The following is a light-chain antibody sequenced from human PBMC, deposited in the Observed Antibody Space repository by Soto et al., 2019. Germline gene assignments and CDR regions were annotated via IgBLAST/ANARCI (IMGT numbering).Light chain of an antibody. J-gene: IGKJ1*01. Sequence: AIRMTQSPSSLSASTGGRVTITCRASQGISSYLAWYQQKPGKAPKLMIYAASTLQRGVPSRVSGSGTGTDFTLTISSLQPEDFATYDCLQDNDYPRTFGQGTKVDIK. CDR3: LQDNDYPRT. CDR1: QGISSY. V-gene: IGKV1-8*01. CDR2: AAS.